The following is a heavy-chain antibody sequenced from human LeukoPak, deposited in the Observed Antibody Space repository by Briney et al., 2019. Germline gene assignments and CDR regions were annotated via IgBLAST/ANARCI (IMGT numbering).Heavy chain of an antibody. D-gene: IGHD2-21*01. CDR3: AKGSDCCPFDY. Sequence: GGSLRLSCAVSGFTFSVYAMSWVRQAPGKGLEWVSAISGSADNTYYADSVKGRFTISRDNSKRMLNLQMNSLRAEDTAVYYCAKGSDCCPFDYWGQGTLVTVSS. CDR2: ISGSADNT. V-gene: IGHV3-23*01. J-gene: IGHJ4*02. CDR1: GFTFSVYA.